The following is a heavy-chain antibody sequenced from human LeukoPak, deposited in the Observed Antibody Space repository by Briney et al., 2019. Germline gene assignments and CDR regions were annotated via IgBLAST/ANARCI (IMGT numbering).Heavy chain of an antibody. CDR2: IYYSEST. D-gene: IGHD3-10*01. V-gene: IGHV4-59*08. Sequence: SETLSLTCTVSGGSISSYYWSWIRQPPGKGLEWIGYIYYSESTNYNPSLKSRVTISVDTSKNQFSLKLSSVTAADTAVYYCARHGPTPRVDDAFDIWGQGTMVTVSS. J-gene: IGHJ3*02. CDR1: GGSISSYY. CDR3: ARHGPTPRVDDAFDI.